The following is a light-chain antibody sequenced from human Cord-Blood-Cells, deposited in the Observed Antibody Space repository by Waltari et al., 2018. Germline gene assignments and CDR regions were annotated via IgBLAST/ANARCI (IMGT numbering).Light chain of an antibody. V-gene: IGKV4-1*01. CDR2: WAS. CDR1: LSVLYSSNNKNY. J-gene: IGKJ1*01. Sequence: DIVMTQSPDSLAVSLGERATINCKSSLSVLYSSNNKNYLAWYQQKPGQPPKLLIYWASTRESGVPVRFSGSGSGTDFTRTISSLQAEDVAVYYCQQYYSTPWTFGQGTKVEIK. CDR3: QQYYSTPWT.